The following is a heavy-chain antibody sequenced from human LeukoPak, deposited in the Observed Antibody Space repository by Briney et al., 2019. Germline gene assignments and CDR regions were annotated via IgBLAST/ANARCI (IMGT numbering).Heavy chain of an antibody. CDR2: ISGSGGST. CDR3: AKWRYSYGPGYFDY. CDR1: GFTFISYA. V-gene: IGHV3-23*01. Sequence: LSGRSLRLSCAASGFTFISYAMSWVRQAPGKWLEWVSAISGSGGSTYYADSVKGRFTISRDNSKNTLYLQMNSLRAEDTAVYYCAKWRYSYGPGYFDYWGQGTLVTVSS. J-gene: IGHJ4*02. D-gene: IGHD5-18*01.